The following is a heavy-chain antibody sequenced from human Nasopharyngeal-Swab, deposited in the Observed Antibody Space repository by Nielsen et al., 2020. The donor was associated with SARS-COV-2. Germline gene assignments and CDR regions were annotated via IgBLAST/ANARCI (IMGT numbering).Heavy chain of an antibody. CDR3: ARPLSRDSTWTTEANWFDP. Sequence: GGSLKISCAASGFTFSSYSMSWLRQAPGKGLEWVSTITGNSYPTYYADSVKGRFTISRDNSENTVYLQVNILSAEDTTLYHCARPLSRDSTWTTEANWFDPWGQGTLVTVSS. CDR1: GFTFSSYS. V-gene: IGHV3-23*01. CDR2: ITGNSYPT. D-gene: IGHD6-13*01. J-gene: IGHJ5*02.